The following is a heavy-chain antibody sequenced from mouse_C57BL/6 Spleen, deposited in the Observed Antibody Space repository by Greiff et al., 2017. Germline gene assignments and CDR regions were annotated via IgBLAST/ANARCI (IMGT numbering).Heavy chain of an antibody. CDR1: GYTFTSYG. V-gene: IGHV1-81*01. CDR3: AIEGLITTVVATDY. CDR2: IYPRSGNT. D-gene: IGHD1-1*01. J-gene: IGHJ2*01. Sequence: VQLQQSGAELARPGASVKLSCKASGYTFTSYGISWVKQRTGQGLEWIGEIYPRSGNTYYNEKFKGKATLTADKSSSTAYLELRSLTSEHSAFYFCAIEGLITTVVATDYWGQGTTLTVSS.